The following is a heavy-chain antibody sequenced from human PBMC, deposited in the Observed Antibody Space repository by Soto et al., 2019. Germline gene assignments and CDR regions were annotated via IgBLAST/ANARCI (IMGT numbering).Heavy chain of an antibody. J-gene: IGHJ5*02. D-gene: IGHD6-6*01. CDR1: GASMNSGGYY. V-gene: IGHV4-31*03. CDR2: IYYSGST. Sequence: SETLSITCTVSGASMNSGGYYWTWIRQSPGKGLEWIGYIYYSGSTYYNPSLESRVAISLDTSRSQFSLTLHSVTAADTAIYYCARDRHNNFFDPWGQGTLVTVSS. CDR3: ARDRHNNFFDP.